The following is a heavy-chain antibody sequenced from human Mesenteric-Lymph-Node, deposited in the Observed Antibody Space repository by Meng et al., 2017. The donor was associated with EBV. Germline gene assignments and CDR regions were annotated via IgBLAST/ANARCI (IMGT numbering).Heavy chain of an antibody. CDR3: ARCIAAAGTSWFDP. CDR1: GGSISSGGYS. V-gene: IGHV4-30-2*01. CDR2: IYHSGST. Sequence: QRRRREAGPELVTPSQTLSVTCAVSGGSISSGGYSWSWIRQPPGKGLEWIGYIYHSGSTYYNPSLKSRVTISVDRSKNQFSLKLSSVTAADTAVYYCARCIAAAGTSWFDPWGQGTLVTVSS. D-gene: IGHD6-13*01. J-gene: IGHJ5*02.